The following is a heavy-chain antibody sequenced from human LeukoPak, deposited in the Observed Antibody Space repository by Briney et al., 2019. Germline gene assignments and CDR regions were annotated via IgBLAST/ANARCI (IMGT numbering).Heavy chain of an antibody. CDR2: INHSGST. CDR1: GGSFSGYY. D-gene: IGHD3-22*01. J-gene: IGHJ4*02. CDR3: ASSVVIHLDY. Sequence: SETLSLTCAVYGGSFSGYYWSWIRQPPGKGLEWIGEINHSGSTNYNPSLKSRVTISVDTSKNRFSLKLSSVTAADTAVYYCASSVVIHLDYWGQGTLVTVSS. V-gene: IGHV4-34*01.